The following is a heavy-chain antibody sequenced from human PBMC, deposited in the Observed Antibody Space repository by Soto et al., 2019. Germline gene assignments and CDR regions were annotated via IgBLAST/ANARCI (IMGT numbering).Heavy chain of an antibody. V-gene: IGHV3-30-3*01. CDR2: ISYDGSNK. CDR3: ARASSGYWGDAFDI. J-gene: IGHJ3*02. CDR1: GFTFSSYA. D-gene: IGHD3-22*01. Sequence: GGSLRLSCAASGFTFSSYAMHWVRQAPGKGLEWVAVISYDGSNKYYADSVKGRFTISRDNSKNTLYLQMNSLRAEDTAVYYCARASSGYWGDAFDIWGQGTMVTVSS.